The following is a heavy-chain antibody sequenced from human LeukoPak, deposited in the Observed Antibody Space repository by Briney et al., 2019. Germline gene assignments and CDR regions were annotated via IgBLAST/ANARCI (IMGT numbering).Heavy chain of an antibody. J-gene: IGHJ4*02. V-gene: IGHV4-34*01. CDR1: GGSFSGYY. CDR3: ARRAKFGYSYALNFDY. D-gene: IGHD5-18*01. CDR2: INHSGST. Sequence: PSETLSLTCAVYGGSFSGYYWSWIRQPPGKGLEWIGEINHSGSTNYNLSLKSRVTISVDTSKNQFSLKLSSVTAADTAVYYCARRAKFGYSYALNFDYWGQGTLVTVSS.